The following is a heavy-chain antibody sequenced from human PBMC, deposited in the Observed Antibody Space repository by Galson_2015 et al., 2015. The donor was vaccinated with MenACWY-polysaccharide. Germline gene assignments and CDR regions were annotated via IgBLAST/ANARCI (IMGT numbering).Heavy chain of an antibody. J-gene: IGHJ6*02. CDR1: GYSFTNYW. V-gene: IGHV3-7*02. CDR3: ARGHYGMDV. CDR2: IKKDGSEK. Sequence: SGAEVKKPGESLKVSCKGSGYSFTNYWIGWVRQMPGKGLEWVANIKKDGSEKYYVDSVKGRFTISRDNSKNSLYLQMHSLRAEDTAAYSCARGHYGMDVWGQGTTVTVSS.